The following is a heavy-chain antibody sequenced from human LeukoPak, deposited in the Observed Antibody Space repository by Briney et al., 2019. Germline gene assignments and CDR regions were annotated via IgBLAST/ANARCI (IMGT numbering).Heavy chain of an antibody. CDR2: VYYSEST. J-gene: IGHJ6*03. Sequence: SESLSLTCTVSGGSISSSNYYWGWIRQPPGKGLEWIGSVYYSESTNYSPSLKSRVTMSVDTSKNQFSLKLSSVTAADTAVYYCARESPASTSRLMDVWGKGTTVTVSS. V-gene: IGHV4-39*07. D-gene: IGHD2-2*01. CDR1: GGSISSSNYY. CDR3: ARESPASTSRLMDV.